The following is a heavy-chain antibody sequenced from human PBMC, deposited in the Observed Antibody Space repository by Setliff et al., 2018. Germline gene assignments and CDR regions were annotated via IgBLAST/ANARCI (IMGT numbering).Heavy chain of an antibody. CDR2: ISAYNGNT. D-gene: IGHD4-4*01. J-gene: IGHJ6*03. Sequence: ASVKVSCKASGGTFSSYAISWVRQAPGQGLEWMGWISAYNGNTNYAQKLQGRVTMTTDTSTSTAYMELRSLRSDDTAVYYCARVPYPHRFPYSNYLGYYYYYYMDVWGKGTTGTGS. V-gene: IGHV1-18*01. CDR3: ARVPYPHRFPYSNYLGYYYYYYMDV. CDR1: GGTFSSYA.